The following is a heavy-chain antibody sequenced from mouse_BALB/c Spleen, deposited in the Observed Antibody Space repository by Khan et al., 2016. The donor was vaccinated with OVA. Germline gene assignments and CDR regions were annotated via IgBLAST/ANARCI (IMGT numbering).Heavy chain of an antibody. CDR3: ARDGSQYNYAMDY. CDR2: INYSGST. J-gene: IGHJ4*01. D-gene: IGHD2-3*01. CDR1: GYSITSDYA. V-gene: IGHV3-2*02. Sequence: EVQLKESGPGLVNPSQSLSLTCTVTGYSITSDYAWNWIRQFPGNKLEWMGYINYSGSTNYNPALKSRISITRDTSKNQFFLQLNSVTTEDTATYYCARDGSQYNYAMDYWGQGTSVTVSS.